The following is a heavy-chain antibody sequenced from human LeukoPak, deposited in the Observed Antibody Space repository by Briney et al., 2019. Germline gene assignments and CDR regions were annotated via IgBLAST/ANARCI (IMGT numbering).Heavy chain of an antibody. CDR1: GGSISNYY. CDR2: IYASGST. D-gene: IGHD6-19*01. J-gene: IGHJ4*02. Sequence: PSETLSLTCTVSGGSISNYYWSWIRQPAGKGLEWIGRIYASGSTNYNPSLKSRVTMSVDTSKNQLSLKLSSVTAADTAVYYCARAGSSGWYVFDHWGQGTVVTVSS. CDR3: ARAGSSGWYVFDH. V-gene: IGHV4-4*07.